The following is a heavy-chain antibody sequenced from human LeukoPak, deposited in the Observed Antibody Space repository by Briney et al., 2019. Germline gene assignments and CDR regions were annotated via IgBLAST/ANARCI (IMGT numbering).Heavy chain of an antibody. CDR1: GFTVSSNY. V-gene: IGHV3-53*01. CDR3: AKYWWGGSCYYAFDI. D-gene: IGHD2-15*01. Sequence: GGSLRLSCAASGFTVSSNYMSWVRQAPGKGLEWVSVIYSGGSTYYADSVKGRFTISRHNSKNTLYLQMNSLRAEDTAVYYFAKYWWGGSCYYAFDIWGQGTMVTVSS. J-gene: IGHJ3*02. CDR2: IYSGGST.